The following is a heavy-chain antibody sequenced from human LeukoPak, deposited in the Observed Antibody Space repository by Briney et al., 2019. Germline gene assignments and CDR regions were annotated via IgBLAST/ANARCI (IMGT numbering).Heavy chain of an antibody. CDR2: INHRGST. D-gene: IGHD2-2*02. V-gene: IGHV4-34*01. Sequence: PETLSLTCGVYGGSFSGYYWSWIRQPPGKGLEWIGEINHRGSTNYNPSLKSRVTISVDTSKNQFSLKLTSVTAADTAVYCCARLYCYSTSCYIDYWGQGTPVTVSS. CDR1: GGSFSGYY. J-gene: IGHJ4*02. CDR3: ARLYCYSTSCYIDY.